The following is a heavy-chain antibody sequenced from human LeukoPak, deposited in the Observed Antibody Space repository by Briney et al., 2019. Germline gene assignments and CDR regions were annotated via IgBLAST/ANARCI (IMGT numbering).Heavy chain of an antibody. CDR2: IYHSGST. CDR3: ARGGVLRGPPHHDY. J-gene: IGHJ4*02. V-gene: IGHV4-38-2*01. Sequence: SETLSLTRAVSGYSISSGYYWGWIRQPPGKGLEWTGSIYHSGSTYYNPSLKSRVTISVDTSKNQFSLKLSSVTAADTAVYYCARGGVLRGPPHHDYWGQGTLVTVSS. D-gene: IGHD1-26*01. CDR1: GYSISSGYY.